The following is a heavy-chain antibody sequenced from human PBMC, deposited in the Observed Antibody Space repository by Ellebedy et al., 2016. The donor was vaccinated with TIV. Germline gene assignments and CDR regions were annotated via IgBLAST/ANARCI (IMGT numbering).Heavy chain of an antibody. V-gene: IGHV4-39*01. CDR1: GGSISSSSYY. J-gene: IGHJ4*02. D-gene: IGHD3-16*02. Sequence: MPSETLSLTCTVSGGSISSSSYYWGWIRQPPGKGLEWIGSIYYSGSTYYNPSLKSRVTISVDTSKNQFSLKLSSVTAADTAVYYCARQDGYYDYVWGSYRCWGQGTLVTVSS. CDR3: ARQDGYYDYVWGSYRC. CDR2: IYYSGST.